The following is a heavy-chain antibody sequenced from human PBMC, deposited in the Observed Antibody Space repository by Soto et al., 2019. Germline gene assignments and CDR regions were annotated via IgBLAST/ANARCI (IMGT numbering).Heavy chain of an antibody. CDR3: AAERGFLSAAVDI. V-gene: IGHV6-1*01. CDR1: GDSVSSNSAT. J-gene: IGHJ3*02. D-gene: IGHD3-10*01. CDR2: TYYRSRWYN. Sequence: SQTLSLTCALSGDSVSSNSATWSWLRQSPSRGLEWLGRTYYRSRWYNDYAPSVKSRITINPDTFKNPYFLQLSSVTPEVTAVYYGAAERGFLSAAVDIWGRGTVVTVSS.